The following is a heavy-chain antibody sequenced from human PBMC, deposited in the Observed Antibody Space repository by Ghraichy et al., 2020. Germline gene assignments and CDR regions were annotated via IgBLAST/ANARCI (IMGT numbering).Heavy chain of an antibody. CDR2: ISFDGSEK. Sequence: GGSLRLSCEASGFTFSSYVMHWVRQAPGEGLAWVAVISFDGSEKYYADSLKGRFTISRENSKNTLFLQMNGLRAEDTAVYYCARADSIRVNHFDYWGQGTLVTVSS. CDR3: ARADSIRVNHFDY. D-gene: IGHD2-21*01. CDR1: GFTFSSYV. J-gene: IGHJ4*02. V-gene: IGHV3-30*04.